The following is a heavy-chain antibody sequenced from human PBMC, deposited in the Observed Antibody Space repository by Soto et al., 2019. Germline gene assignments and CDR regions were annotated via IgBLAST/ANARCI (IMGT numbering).Heavy chain of an antibody. V-gene: IGHV3-49*03. J-gene: IGHJ6*01. CDR2: IRSKAYGGTT. D-gene: IGHD3-3*01. CDR1: VFTFGGYA. CDR3: TRGNLEWSPEDYYHYGMDV. Sequence: GSLRIACTSSVFTFGGYAMNWFRQAPGKGLEFAGFIRSKAYGGTTEYAASVKGRFTISRDDSKSIAYLQMNSLKTEDTAVYYCTRGNLEWSPEDYYHYGMDVWGQGTPVTVSS.